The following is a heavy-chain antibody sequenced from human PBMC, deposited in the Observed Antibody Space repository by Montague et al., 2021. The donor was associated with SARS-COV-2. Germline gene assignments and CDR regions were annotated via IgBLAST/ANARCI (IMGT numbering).Heavy chain of an antibody. D-gene: IGHD3-10*01. V-gene: IGHV4-39*07. CDR1: RDSISSHNYF. CDR2: VDYSGLT. Sequence: SETLSLTCTVSRDSISSHNYFWAWIRQPPEKGLEWIGSVDYSGLTFYNPSLESRVTISVDTSKKQFSLKVNSVTAADTAVYYCAKDGEALAWGTFDTWGQGTMVTVSS. CDR3: AKDGEALAWGTFDT. J-gene: IGHJ3*02.